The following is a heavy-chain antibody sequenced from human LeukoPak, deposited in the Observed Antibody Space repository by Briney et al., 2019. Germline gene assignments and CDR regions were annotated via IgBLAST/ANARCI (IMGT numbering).Heavy chain of an antibody. J-gene: IGHJ4*02. CDR3: ARHMFHSSTWYGPIDY. CDR1: GGSISGSSYY. Sequence: PSETLSLTCTVSGGSISGSSYYWGWIRQPPGKGLEWIGSIYYSGSTYYNPSLQSRVTISVDTSKNHFSLKLRSVTAADTAVYYCARHMFHSSTWYGPIDYWGQGTLVTVSS. V-gene: IGHV4-39*01. CDR2: IYYSGST. D-gene: IGHD6-13*01.